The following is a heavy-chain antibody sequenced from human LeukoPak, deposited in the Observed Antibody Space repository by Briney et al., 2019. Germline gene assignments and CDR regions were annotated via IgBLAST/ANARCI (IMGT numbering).Heavy chain of an antibody. CDR3: ARDPSQGDS. CDR2: ISYDGSTK. J-gene: IGHJ4*02. V-gene: IGHV3-30-3*01. CDR1: GFTFTTYA. Sequence: PGGSLRLSCAASGFTFTTYAMHWVRQAPGKGLEWVTVISYDGSTKYYGDSVKGRFTISRDNANNTLYLQMNCLRAEDTAVYYCARDPSQGDSWGLGTLVTVSS.